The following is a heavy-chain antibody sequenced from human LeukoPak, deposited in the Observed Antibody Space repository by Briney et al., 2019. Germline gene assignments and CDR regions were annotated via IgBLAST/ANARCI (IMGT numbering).Heavy chain of an antibody. V-gene: IGHV3-30*18. CDR2: ISYDGSNK. J-gene: IGHJ4*02. CDR3: GKDASSLPPGLGEVDY. Sequence: GGSLRLSCAASGFTFSSYGMHWVRQAPGKGLEWVAVISYDGSNKYYADSVKGRFTISRDNSKNTLYLQMNSLRAEDTAVYYCGKDASSLPPGLGEVDYWGQGTLVTVSS. CDR1: GFTFSSYG. D-gene: IGHD2-21*01.